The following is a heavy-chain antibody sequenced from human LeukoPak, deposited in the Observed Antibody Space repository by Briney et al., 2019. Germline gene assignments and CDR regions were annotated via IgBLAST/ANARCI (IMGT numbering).Heavy chain of an antibody. CDR3: ATGVRRGSYYYFDY. J-gene: IGHJ4*02. V-gene: IGHV1-24*01. D-gene: IGHD1-26*01. CDR1: GYTLTELS. CDR2: FDPEDGET. Sequence: ASVKVSCKVSGYTLTELSMHWVRQAPGKGLEWMGGFDPEDGETIYAQKFQGRVTMTEDTSTDTAYMELSSLRSEDTAVYCCATGVRRGSYYYFDYWGQGTLVTVSS.